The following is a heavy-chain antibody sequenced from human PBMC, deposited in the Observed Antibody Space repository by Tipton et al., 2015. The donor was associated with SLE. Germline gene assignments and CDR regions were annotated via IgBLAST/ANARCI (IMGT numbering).Heavy chain of an antibody. Sequence: LRLSCTVSGASIRNKYWTWIRQPPGKGLEWIGFVNYNEGTKLRSSLRSRVTISLHTSRNRFSLNMTSVTAADTAVYYCAGDSGGSYDDNGGYYQLANRHFDYWGRGSLVAVSS. CDR3: AGDSGGSYDDNGGYYQLANRHFDY. D-gene: IGHD3-22*01. V-gene: IGHV4-59*01. CDR1: GASIRNKY. J-gene: IGHJ4*02. CDR2: VNYNEGT.